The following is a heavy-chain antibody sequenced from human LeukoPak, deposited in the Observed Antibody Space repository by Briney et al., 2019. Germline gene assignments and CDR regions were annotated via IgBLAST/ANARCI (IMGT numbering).Heavy chain of an antibody. CDR1: GYSFTSYW. CDR3: ARLGGLERPLDY. CDR2: IDPSDSYT. Sequence: GESLKISCKGSGYSFTSYWISWVRQMPGKGLEWMGRIDPSDSYTNYSPSFQGHVTISTDKSISTAYLQWSSLKASDTAMYYCARLGGLERPLDYWGQGTLVTVSS. V-gene: IGHV5-10-1*01. J-gene: IGHJ4*02. D-gene: IGHD1-1*01.